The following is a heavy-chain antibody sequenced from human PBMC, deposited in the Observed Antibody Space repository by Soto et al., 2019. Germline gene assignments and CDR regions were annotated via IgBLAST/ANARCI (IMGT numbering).Heavy chain of an antibody. CDR1: GFTFDDHT. J-gene: IGHJ4*02. CDR2: ITWDAGSA. Sequence: EVQLVVSGGLVVRPGGSLRLSCAGSGFTFDDHTMHWVRQAPGKGLDWVSLITWDAGSAFYADSVRGRFTISRDNSKKFLDLKMNSRRTEDSALYYCAKEKDRIFNYWGRGTPVTVSS. CDR3: AKEKDRIFNY. V-gene: IGHV3-43*01.